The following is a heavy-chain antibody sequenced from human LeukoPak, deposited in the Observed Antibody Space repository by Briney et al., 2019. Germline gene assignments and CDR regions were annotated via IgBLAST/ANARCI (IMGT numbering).Heavy chain of an antibody. CDR1: VLTFSDYY. J-gene: IGHJ4*02. D-gene: IGHD2-21*02. V-gene: IGHV3-11*03. Sequence: GGSLRLSRAASVLTFSDYYTSWTPQAPAKGREWGSDISTSSSYTDYADSVKGGVTISRDNAKTSLYLQMNRLRAEDTAVYSCAKFSPMTASHYFDFWGQGALVTVSS. CDR3: AKFSPMTASHYFDF. CDR2: ISTSSSYT.